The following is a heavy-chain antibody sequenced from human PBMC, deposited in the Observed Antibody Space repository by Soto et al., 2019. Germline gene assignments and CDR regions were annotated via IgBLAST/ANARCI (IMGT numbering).Heavy chain of an antibody. V-gene: IGHV3-30*18. Sequence: QVQLVESGGGVVQPGRSLRLSCAASGFTFKTYGMHWVRQAPGKGLEWVAVISYDGSDKYYADSVKGRFTISRDNSKNTLYLQMNSLRAEDTAVYYCAKSGEQWLVRPPEHWGQGTLVTVSS. J-gene: IGHJ1*01. CDR1: GFTFKTYG. D-gene: IGHD6-19*01. CDR2: ISYDGSDK. CDR3: AKSGEQWLVRPPEH.